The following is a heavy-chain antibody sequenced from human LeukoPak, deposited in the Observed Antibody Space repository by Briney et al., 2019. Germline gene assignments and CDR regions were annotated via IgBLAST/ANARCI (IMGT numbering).Heavy chain of an antibody. CDR1: GFTFGNYE. CDR2: ISVSGTTT. V-gene: IGHV3-48*03. CDR3: AKGKYSYGTPGFDY. D-gene: IGHD5-18*01. Sequence: HPGGSLRLSCAASGFTFGNYEMNWVRQAPEKGLEWISYISVSGTTTYYADSVKGRFTISRDDAKNSLYLQMNSLRAEDMALYYCAKGKYSYGTPGFDYWGQGTLVTVSS. J-gene: IGHJ4*02.